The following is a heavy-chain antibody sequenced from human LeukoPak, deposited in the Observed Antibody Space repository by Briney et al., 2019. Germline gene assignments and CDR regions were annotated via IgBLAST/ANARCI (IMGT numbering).Heavy chain of an antibody. V-gene: IGHV1-8*01. Sequence: ASVKVSCKASGYTFTSYDINWVRQTTGQGLEWMGWMNPNSGNTGYAQKFQGRVTMTTDTSTNTAYMELRSLRFDDTAVYYCARDLAGIVGVTAWFDPWGQGTLVTVSS. D-gene: IGHD1-26*01. CDR1: GYTFTSYD. CDR3: ARDLAGIVGVTAWFDP. J-gene: IGHJ5*02. CDR2: MNPNSGNT.